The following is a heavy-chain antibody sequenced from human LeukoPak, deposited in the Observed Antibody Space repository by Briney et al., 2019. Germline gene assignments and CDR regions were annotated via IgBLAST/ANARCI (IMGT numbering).Heavy chain of an antibody. CDR3: ARVDYYDSSGYLPRFDY. D-gene: IGHD3-22*01. CDR2: INHSGST. V-gene: IGHV4-34*01. J-gene: IGHJ4*02. Sequence: SETLSLTCAVYGGSFSGYYWTGIRQPPGKGLEWLGKINHSGSTNYNPSLKSRVTISVDTSKNQFSLKLGSVTAADTAVYYCARVDYYDSSGYLPRFDYWGQGTLVTVSS. CDR1: GGSFSGYY.